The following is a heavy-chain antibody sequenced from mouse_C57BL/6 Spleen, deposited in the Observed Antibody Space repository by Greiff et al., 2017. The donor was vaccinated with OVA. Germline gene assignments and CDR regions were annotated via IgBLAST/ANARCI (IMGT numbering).Heavy chain of an antibody. CDR2: IDPSDSYT. Sequence: QVQLQQPGAELVMPGASVKLSCKASGYTFTSYWMHWVKQRPGQGLEWIGEIDPSDSYTNYNQKFKGKSTLTVDKSSSTAYMQLSSLTSEDSAVYYGTRLSLSTGSRDFDYWGQGTTLTVAS. V-gene: IGHV1-69*01. J-gene: IGHJ2*01. D-gene: IGHD1-1*01. CDR3: TRLSLSTGSRDFDY. CDR1: GYTFTSYW.